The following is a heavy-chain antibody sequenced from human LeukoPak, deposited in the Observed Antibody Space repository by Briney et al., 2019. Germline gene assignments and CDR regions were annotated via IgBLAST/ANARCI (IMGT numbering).Heavy chain of an antibody. CDR3: ARQVGVDDAFDI. J-gene: IGHJ3*02. D-gene: IGHD1-26*01. Sequence: GGSLRLSCAASGFTFNTYSVNWVRQAPGKGLEWVSSISSGSSYIFHADSMKGRFTISRDNAKTSLYLRMNSLRAEDTAVYYCARQVGVDDAFDIWGQGTKVTVSS. CDR1: GFTFNTYS. CDR2: ISSGSSYI. V-gene: IGHV3-21*01.